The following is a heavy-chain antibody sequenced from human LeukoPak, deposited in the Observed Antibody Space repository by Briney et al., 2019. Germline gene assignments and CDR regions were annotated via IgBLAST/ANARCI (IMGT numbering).Heavy chain of an antibody. V-gene: IGHV4-4*07. J-gene: IGHJ6*03. Sequence: SESLSLTCPVSGGPITIHYCNCIRQPADKGMDWIGRFYANGRPEFHPSRQRRVCMSLDPAKNQFILNLSSVTAADTAVYYWARENYYYSYYIDIWGKGTTVIVSS. CDR1: GGPITIHY. CDR3: ARENYYYSYYIDI. CDR2: FYANGRP.